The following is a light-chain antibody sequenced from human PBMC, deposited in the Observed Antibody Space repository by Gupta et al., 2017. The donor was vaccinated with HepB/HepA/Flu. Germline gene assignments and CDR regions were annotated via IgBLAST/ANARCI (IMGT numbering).Light chain of an antibody. Sequence: EIVLTQSPGTLSLSPGERATLSCGASQSVSSSYLAWYQQKPGQAPRLLIHGASSRATGIPDRFSGSGSGTDFTLTISRLEPEDFAVYYCQQFGSSPCSFGQGTKMEIK. J-gene: IGKJ2*04. CDR3: QQFGSSPCS. CDR1: QSVSSSY. V-gene: IGKV3-20*01. CDR2: GAS.